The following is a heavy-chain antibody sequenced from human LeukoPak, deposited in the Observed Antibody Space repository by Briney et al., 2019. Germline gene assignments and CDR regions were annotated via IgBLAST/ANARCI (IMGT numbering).Heavy chain of an antibody. CDR3: ARVSDYSNYFDY. J-gene: IGHJ4*02. CDR1: GFIFSSNG. V-gene: IGHV3-33*01. D-gene: IGHD4-11*01. CDR2: IWYDGSNK. Sequence: GGSLRLSCAASGFIFSSNGMHWVRQAPGKGLEWVAVIWYDGSNKYYADSVKGRSTISRDNSKNTLYLQMNSLRAEDTAVYYCARVSDYSNYFDYWGQGTLVTVSS.